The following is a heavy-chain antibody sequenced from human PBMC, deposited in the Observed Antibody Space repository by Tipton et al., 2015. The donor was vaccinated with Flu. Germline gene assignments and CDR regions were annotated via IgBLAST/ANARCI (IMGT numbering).Heavy chain of an antibody. J-gene: IGHJ3*02. CDR1: GDSTNIYS. CDR2: VFASGST. CDR3: VRVIVGASGTFDI. Sequence: TLSLTCTVSGDSTNIYSLNWIRQPAGKGLEWIERVFASGSTNYNPSLDSRVTMSVDTSKNQFSLRLTSVTAADTAVYYCVRVIVGASGTFDIWGQGTMVTVSS. D-gene: IGHD1-26*01. V-gene: IGHV4-4*07.